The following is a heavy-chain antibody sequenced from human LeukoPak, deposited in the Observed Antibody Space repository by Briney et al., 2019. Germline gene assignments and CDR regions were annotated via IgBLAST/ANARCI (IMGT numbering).Heavy chain of an antibody. V-gene: IGHV3-7*01. Sequence: PGGSLRLSCAASGSSGTTNYMSWVRQAPGKGLECVGNIKPDGSEKYYVDSVKGRFTISRDNAKNSLYLQMNSLRAEDTAVYFCASGNSFDYWGQGTLVTVSS. CDR2: IKPDGSEK. CDR3: ASGNSFDY. J-gene: IGHJ4*02. CDR1: GSSGTTNY.